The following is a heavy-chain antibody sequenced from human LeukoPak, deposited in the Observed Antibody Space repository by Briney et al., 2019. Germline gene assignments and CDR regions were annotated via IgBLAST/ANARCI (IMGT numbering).Heavy chain of an antibody. V-gene: IGHV3-49*04. CDR1: GFTFGDYV. D-gene: IGHD3-22*01. CDR3: TRRYNYDSSGYYYVRDAFDI. Sequence: GRSLRLPCTASGFTFGDYVMSWVRQAPGKGLEWVGFIRSKAYGGTTKNAASVKGGFTISRDDSRSIAYLQMNSLKTEDTAVYYCTRRYNYDSSGYYYVRDAFDIWGQGTMVTVSS. J-gene: IGHJ3*02. CDR2: IRSKAYGGTT.